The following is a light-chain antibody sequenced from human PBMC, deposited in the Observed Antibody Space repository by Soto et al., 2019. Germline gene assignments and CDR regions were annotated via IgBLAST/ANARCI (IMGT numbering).Light chain of an antibody. CDR1: QGITYY. CDR3: LRYNSAPRGFT. Sequence: DIQMTQSPSSLSASVGDRVTITCRASQGITYYLSWYQQKPGKVPKLLIYAASTLQSGVPSRFSGSGSGTDFTLTISSLQPEDVATYYCLRYNSAPRGFTFGPGTKVDIK. J-gene: IGKJ3*01. CDR2: AAS. V-gene: IGKV1-27*01.